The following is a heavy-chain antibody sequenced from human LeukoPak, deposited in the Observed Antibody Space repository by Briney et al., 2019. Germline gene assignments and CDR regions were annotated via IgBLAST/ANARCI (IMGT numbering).Heavy chain of an antibody. V-gene: IGHV1-2*02. CDR1: GYTFTGYY. D-gene: IGHD1-1*01. J-gene: IGHJ3*02. Sequence: ASVNVSCKASGYTFTGYYMHWVRQAPGQGLERMGWINPNSGGTNYAQKFQGRVTMTRDTSISTAYMELSRLRSDDTAVYYCARDGQLENDAFDIWGQGTMVTVSS. CDR3: ARDGQLENDAFDI. CDR2: INPNSGGT.